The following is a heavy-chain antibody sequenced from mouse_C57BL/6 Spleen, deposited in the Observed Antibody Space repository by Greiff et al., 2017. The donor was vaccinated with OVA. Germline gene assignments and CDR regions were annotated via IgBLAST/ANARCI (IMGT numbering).Heavy chain of an antibody. CDR2: IWSGGST. Sequence: VHLVESGPGLVQPSQSLSITCTVSGFSLTSYGVHWVRQSPGKGLEWLGVIWSGGSTDYNAAFISRLSISKDNSKSQVFFKMNSLQADDTAIYYCARNWDGNYFFDYWGQGTTLTVSS. V-gene: IGHV2-2*01. CDR3: ARNWDGNYFFDY. J-gene: IGHJ2*01. D-gene: IGHD2-1*01. CDR1: GFSLTSYG.